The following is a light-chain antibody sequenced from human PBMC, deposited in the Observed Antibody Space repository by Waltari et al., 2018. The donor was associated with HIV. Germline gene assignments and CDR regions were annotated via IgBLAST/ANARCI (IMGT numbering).Light chain of an antibody. CDR2: DVS. J-gene: IGLJ3*02. Sequence: QSALTQPASVSGSPGQSITISCTGTISDIGGYNYVSWYQQHPGTAPKLMIYDVSNRPSGVSKRCSGSKSGNTASLTISGLQAEDEADYYCSSYRSGCIWVFGGGTKLTVL. V-gene: IGLV2-14*03. CDR1: ISDIGGYNY. CDR3: SSYRSGCIWV.